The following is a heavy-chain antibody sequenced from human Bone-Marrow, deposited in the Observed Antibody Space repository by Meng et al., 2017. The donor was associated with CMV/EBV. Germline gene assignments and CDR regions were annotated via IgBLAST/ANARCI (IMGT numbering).Heavy chain of an antibody. CDR2: MNPNKDNT. CDR1: GYTFTTYD. J-gene: IGHJ4*02. CDR3: ARLSPDSAPYYYGSGSYSSFDY. V-gene: IGHV1-8*01. D-gene: IGHD3-10*01. Sequence: ASVKVSCKASGYTFTTYDISWVRQVTGQGLEWMGRMNPNKDNTGYAQKLQGRVTMTRDTSTNTAYMELRSLRSDDTAVYYCARLSPDSAPYYYGSGSYSSFDYWGQGTRVTVSS.